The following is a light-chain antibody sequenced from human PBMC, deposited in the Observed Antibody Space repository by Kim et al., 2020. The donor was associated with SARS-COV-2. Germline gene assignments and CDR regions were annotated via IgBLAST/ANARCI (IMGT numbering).Light chain of an antibody. V-gene: IGLV3-1*01. CDR3: QAWDSSTASYV. CDR2: QDS. J-gene: IGLJ1*01. Sequence: PGQTASITCSGDKLGDKYACWYQQKPGQSPVLVIYQDSQRPSGIPERFSGSNSGNTATLTISGTQAMDEADYYCQAWDSSTASYVFGTGTKVTVL. CDR1: KLGDKY.